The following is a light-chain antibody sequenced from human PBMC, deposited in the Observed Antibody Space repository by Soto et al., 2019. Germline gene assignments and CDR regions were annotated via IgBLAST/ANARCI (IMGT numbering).Light chain of an antibody. CDR1: ETVTSRY. CDR3: HRYGYGSDS. J-gene: IGKJ5*01. V-gene: IGKV3-20*01. CDR2: AAS. Sequence: EIVLTGSPGTLYLSPGERATLSCRASETVTSRYLAWYQQKPGQAPRLLIYAASSRATGIPDRFSGSGSGTDFTLTISRLEPEDAAVYYCHRYGYGSDSFGQGTRLEIK.